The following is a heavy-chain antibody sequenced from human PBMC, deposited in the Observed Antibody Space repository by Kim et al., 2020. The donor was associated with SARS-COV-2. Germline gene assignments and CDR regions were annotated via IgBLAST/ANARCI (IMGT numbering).Heavy chain of an antibody. CDR3: ARASSLAHDY. J-gene: IGHJ4*02. V-gene: IGHV4-59*01. Sequence: STNSNPSLKSRVTISVDTSKNQFSLKLSSVTAADTAVYYCARASSLAHDYWGQGTLVTVSS. D-gene: IGHD6-13*01. CDR2: ST.